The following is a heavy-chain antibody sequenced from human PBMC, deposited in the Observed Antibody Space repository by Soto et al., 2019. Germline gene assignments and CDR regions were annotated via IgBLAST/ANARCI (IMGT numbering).Heavy chain of an antibody. Sequence: EVQLLESGGGLVQPGGSLRLSCAASGFTFSSYAMSWVRQAPGKGLEWVSGISGSGGSTYYADSVKGRFTISRDNSKNTLYLQMNSLRAEDTAVYYCAKLGGLQYSSSWYSDYWGQGTLVTVSS. J-gene: IGHJ4*02. V-gene: IGHV3-23*01. CDR2: ISGSGGST. D-gene: IGHD6-13*01. CDR1: GFTFSSYA. CDR3: AKLGGLQYSSSWYSDY.